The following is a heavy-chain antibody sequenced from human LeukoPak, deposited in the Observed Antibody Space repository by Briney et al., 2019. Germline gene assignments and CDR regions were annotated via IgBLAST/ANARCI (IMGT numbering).Heavy chain of an antibody. CDR3: ARDAYYYDSSGYYYDAFDI. CDR2: INPSGGST. CDR1: GGTFSSYA. J-gene: IGHJ3*02. Sequence: ASVKVSCKASGGTFSSYAISWVRQAPGQGLEWMGIINPSGGSTSYAQKLQGRVTMTRDTSTSTVYMELSSLRSEDTAVYYCARDAYYYDSSGYYYDAFDIWGQGTMVTVSS. D-gene: IGHD3-22*01. V-gene: IGHV1-46*01.